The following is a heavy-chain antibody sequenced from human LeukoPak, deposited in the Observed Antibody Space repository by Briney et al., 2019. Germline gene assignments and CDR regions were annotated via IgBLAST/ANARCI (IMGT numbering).Heavy chain of an antibody. J-gene: IGHJ6*04. V-gene: IGHV5-51*01. Sequence: GESLKISCKGSGYRFIDYWIGWVRQMPGKGLEWMGIVYPGDSDTRYSPSFQGQVTISVDKSISVAYLQWSRLEASDTAIYYCARRGWYNYNYYGMDVWGKGTTVTVSS. D-gene: IGHD1-1*01. CDR2: VYPGDSDT. CDR1: GYRFIDYW. CDR3: ARRGWYNYNYYGMDV.